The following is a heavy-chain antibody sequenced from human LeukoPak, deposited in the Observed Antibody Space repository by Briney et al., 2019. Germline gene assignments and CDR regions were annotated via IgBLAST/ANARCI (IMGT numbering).Heavy chain of an antibody. CDR1: GYTFTSYG. V-gene: IGHV1-18*01. CDR3: ALVEMATEGGYY. D-gene: IGHD5-24*01. CDR2: ISAYNGNT. Sequence: ASVKVSCKASGYTFTSYGISWVRQASGQELEWMGWISAYNGNTNYAQKLQGRVTMTTDTSTSTAYMELRSLRSDDTAVYYCALVEMATEGGYYWGQGTLVTVSS. J-gene: IGHJ4*02.